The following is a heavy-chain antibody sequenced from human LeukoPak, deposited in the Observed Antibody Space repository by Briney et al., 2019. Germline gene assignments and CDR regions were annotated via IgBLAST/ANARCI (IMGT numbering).Heavy chain of an antibody. V-gene: IGHV1-18*01. D-gene: IGHD2-15*01. CDR2: IIVYNGNT. CDR1: VYTFTNFG. J-gene: IGHJ6*02. CDR3: AGTICGGGSCTTPQYCFYGLDV. Sequence: ASVTVSFKSSVYTFTNFGITWLRQAPGQELGWMGWIIVYNGNTKYAHKLQARVTMTTDTSTNAAYMEMRCLRSLDTAVYHCAGTICGGGSCTTPQYCFYGLDVWGQGTTVTVSS.